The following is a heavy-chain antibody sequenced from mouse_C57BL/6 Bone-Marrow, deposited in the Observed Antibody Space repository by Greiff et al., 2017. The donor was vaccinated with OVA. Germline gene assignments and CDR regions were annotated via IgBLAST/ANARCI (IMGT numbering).Heavy chain of an antibody. D-gene: IGHD1-1*01. V-gene: IGHV14-4*01. J-gene: IGHJ1*03. CDR1: GFNIKDDY. CDR2: IDPENGDT. CDR3: TNYGSPYIDV. Sequence: VHVKQSGAELVRPGASVKLSCTASGFNIKDDYMPWVKQRPEQGLEWIGWIDPENGDTEYASKFQGKATITADTSSNTAYLQLSSLTSEDTAVYYCTNYGSPYIDVWGTGTTVTVSS.